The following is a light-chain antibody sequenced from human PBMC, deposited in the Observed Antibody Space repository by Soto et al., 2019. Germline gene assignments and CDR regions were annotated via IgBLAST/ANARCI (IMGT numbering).Light chain of an antibody. J-gene: IGKJ3*01. CDR2: GAS. CDR1: QSVSSSQ. CDR3: QQYGSSGVT. Sequence: IVLTQSPDTLSLSPGERATLSCRASQSVSSSQLAWYQQRPGQAPRLLVYGASTRATGIADRFSGSGSGTDFTLTISRLEPEDFAVYYCQQYGSSGVTFGPGTKVDIK. V-gene: IGKV3-20*01.